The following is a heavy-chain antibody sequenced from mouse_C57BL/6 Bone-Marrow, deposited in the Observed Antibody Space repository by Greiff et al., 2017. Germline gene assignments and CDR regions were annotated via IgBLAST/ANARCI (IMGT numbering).Heavy chain of an antibody. V-gene: IGHV1-19*01. Sequence: EVKLVESGPVLVKPGASVKMSCKASGYTFTDYYMNWVKQSHGKSLEWIGVINPYNGGTSYNQKFKGKATLTVDQYSSTAYMELNSLTSEDSAVYYCAPGGNDVWGTGTTVTVSS. CDR3: APGGNDV. J-gene: IGHJ1*03. CDR1: GYTFTDYY. CDR2: INPYNGGT.